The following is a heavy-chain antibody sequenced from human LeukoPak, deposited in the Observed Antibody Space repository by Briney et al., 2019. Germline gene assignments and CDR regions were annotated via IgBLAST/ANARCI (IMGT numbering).Heavy chain of an antibody. Sequence: PGGSLRLSCAASGFTVISNYMSWVRQAPGKGLEWVSVIYSGGSTYYADSVKGRFTISRDNSKNTLFLQMNSLRAEDTAVYYCARDKDLYANYYFDYWGQGTLVTVSS. D-gene: IGHD5/OR15-5a*01. CDR3: ARDKDLYANYYFDY. CDR1: GFTVISNY. V-gene: IGHV3-53*05. CDR2: IYSGGST. J-gene: IGHJ4*02.